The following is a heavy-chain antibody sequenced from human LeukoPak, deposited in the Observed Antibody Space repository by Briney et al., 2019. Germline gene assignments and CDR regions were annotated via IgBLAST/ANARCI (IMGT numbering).Heavy chain of an antibody. Sequence: SETLSLTCNVSGGSISSYYWGWIRQPPGKGLELIGYIYTSGSTNYNPSLKSRVAISVDTSKNQFSLTLSSVTAADTAVYYCARRWYSWHDHAFDIWGQGTMVTVSS. V-gene: IGHV4-4*09. CDR2: IYTSGST. J-gene: IGHJ3*02. CDR1: GGSISSYY. CDR3: ARRWYSWHDHAFDI. D-gene: IGHD1-1*01.